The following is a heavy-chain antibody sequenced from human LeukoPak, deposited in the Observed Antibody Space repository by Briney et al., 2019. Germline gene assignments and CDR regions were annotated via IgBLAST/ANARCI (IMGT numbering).Heavy chain of an antibody. CDR1: GFTLTSSA. V-gene: IGHV1-58*01. D-gene: IGHD3-9*01. J-gene: IGHJ6*02. CDR3: AADGDNVLRYFDWLSLSHYYDGMDV. Sequence: GASVKVSCKASGFTLTSSAVQWVRQARGQRLEWIGWIVVGSGNTNYAQKFQERVTITRDMSTSTAYMELSSLRSEDTAVYYCAADGDNVLRYFDWLSLSHYYDGMDVWGQGTTVTVSS. CDR2: IVVGSGNT.